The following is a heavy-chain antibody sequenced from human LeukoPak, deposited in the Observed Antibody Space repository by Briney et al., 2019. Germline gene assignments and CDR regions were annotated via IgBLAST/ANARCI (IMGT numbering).Heavy chain of an antibody. CDR1: GFTFSDYY. CDR2: ISSSSSYT. Sequence: PGGSLRLSCAASGFTFSDYYMSWIRQAPGKGLEWVSYISSSSSYTNYADSVKGRFTISRDNAKNSLYLQMNSLRAEDTAVYYCARRIGRRYYDSSGYIYNDWFDPWGQGTLVTASS. J-gene: IGHJ5*02. D-gene: IGHD3-22*01. CDR3: ARRIGRRYYDSSGYIYNDWFDP. V-gene: IGHV3-11*06.